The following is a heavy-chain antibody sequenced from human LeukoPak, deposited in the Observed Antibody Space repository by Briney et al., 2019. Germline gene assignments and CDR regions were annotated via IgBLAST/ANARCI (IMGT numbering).Heavy chain of an antibody. J-gene: IGHJ5*02. D-gene: IGHD3-10*01. V-gene: IGHV1-2*02. Sequence: ASVKVSCKASGYTFTGCYMHWVRQAPGQGLEWMGWINPNSGGTNYAQKFQGRVTMTRDTSISTAYMELSRLRSDDTAVYYCARPRLAMVRGRAKQWWFDPWGQGTLVTVSS. CDR3: ARPRLAMVRGRAKQWWFDP. CDR2: INPNSGGT. CDR1: GYTFTGCY.